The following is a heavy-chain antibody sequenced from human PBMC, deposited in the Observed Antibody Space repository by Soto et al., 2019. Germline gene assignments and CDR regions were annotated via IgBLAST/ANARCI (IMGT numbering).Heavy chain of an antibody. D-gene: IGHD5-18*01. J-gene: IGHJ4*01. V-gene: IGHV3-7*03. Sequence: PGWSLRLSCAASGFIFSNYWMSWVRQAPGKGLEWVANIKRDGSEKYYVDSVKGRFTTSRDESQNSVYLQMHSLKTEDTAVYYSVRATFLSHSSGYTRCFDYWGHGTLVTVSA. CDR2: IKRDGSEK. CDR1: GFIFSNYW. CDR3: VRATFLSHSSGYTRCFDY.